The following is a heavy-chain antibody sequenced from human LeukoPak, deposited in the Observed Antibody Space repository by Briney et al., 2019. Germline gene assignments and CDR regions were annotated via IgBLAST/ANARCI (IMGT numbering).Heavy chain of an antibody. J-gene: IGHJ4*02. CDR2: ISYK. CDR3: AKDAQGYCSGGSCYSSGYFDY. Sequence: GGSLRLSCTASGFTFSSYGMHWVRQAPGKGLEWVALISYKYYADSVKGRFTISRDNSKNTLYLQMNSLRAEDTAVYYCAKDAQGYCSGGSCYSSGYFDYWGQGTLVTVSS. D-gene: IGHD2-15*01. V-gene: IGHV3-30*18. CDR1: GFTFSSYG.